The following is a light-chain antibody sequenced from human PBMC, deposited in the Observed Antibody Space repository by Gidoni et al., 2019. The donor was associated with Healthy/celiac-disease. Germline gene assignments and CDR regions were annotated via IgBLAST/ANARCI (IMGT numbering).Light chain of an antibody. CDR2: GAS. CDR3: QQYGSSPWT. Sequence: EIVLTQSPGTLSLSPGERATLSCRASQSVSSSYLAWYQQKPGQAPRLLIYGASSRATGIPDRFSGSGSGTDFTLTISRLEPEDFAVYYCQQYGSSPWTVXXXTKVEIK. J-gene: IGKJ1*01. CDR1: QSVSSSY. V-gene: IGKV3-20*01.